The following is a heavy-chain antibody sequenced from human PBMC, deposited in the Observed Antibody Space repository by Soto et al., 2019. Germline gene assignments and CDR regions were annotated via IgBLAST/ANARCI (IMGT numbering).Heavy chain of an antibody. J-gene: IGHJ6*03. CDR3: TTGYYDFWSGYLCMDV. D-gene: IGHD3-3*01. CDR1: GFTFSNAW. V-gene: IGHV3-15*01. CDR2: IKSKTDGGTT. Sequence: PGWSLRLACAASGFTFSNAWMSWVRQAPGKGLEWVGRIKSKTDGGTTDYAAPVKGRFTSSRDDSKNTLYLQMNSLKTEDTAVYYCTTGYYDFWSGYLCMDVWGKGTTVTVSS.